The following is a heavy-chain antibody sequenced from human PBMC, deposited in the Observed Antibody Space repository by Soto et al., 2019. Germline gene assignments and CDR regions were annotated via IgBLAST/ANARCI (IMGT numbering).Heavy chain of an antibody. Sequence: QLQLQESGPGLVKPSETLSLTCTVSGGSISSSSYYRGWIRQPPGKGLEWIGSIYYSGSTYYNPSLKRRVTISVDTSKNQCSLKLSSVTAADTAVYYCARFTMVRGVISYYFDYWGQGTLVTVSS. CDR3: ARFTMVRGVISYYFDY. D-gene: IGHD3-10*01. CDR2: IYYSGST. V-gene: IGHV4-39*01. J-gene: IGHJ4*02. CDR1: GGSISSSSYY.